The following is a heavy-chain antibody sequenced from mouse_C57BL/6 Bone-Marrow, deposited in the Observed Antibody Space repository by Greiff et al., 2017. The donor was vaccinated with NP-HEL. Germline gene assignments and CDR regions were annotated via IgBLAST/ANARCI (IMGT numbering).Heavy chain of an antibody. CDR1: GFTFSSYA. CDR2: ISDGGSYT. CDR3: ARTVWFAY. V-gene: IGHV5-4*01. J-gene: IGHJ3*01. Sequence: EVQVVESGGGLVKPGGSLKLSCAASGFTFSSYAMSWVRQTPEKRLEWVATISDGGSYTYYPDNVKGRFTISRDNAKNNLYLQMSHLKSEDTAMYYCARTVWFAYWGQGTLVTVSA.